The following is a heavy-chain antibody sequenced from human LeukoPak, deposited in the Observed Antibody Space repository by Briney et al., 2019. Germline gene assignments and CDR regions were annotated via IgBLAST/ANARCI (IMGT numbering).Heavy chain of an antibody. CDR1: GFTFSSYA. D-gene: IGHD1-1*01. CDR2: ISYDGSNK. J-gene: IGHJ6*02. CDR3: ARENNWNDEPYYYYYYGMDV. V-gene: IGHV3-30-3*01. Sequence: GGSLRLSCAASGFTFSSYAMHWVRQAPGKGLEWVAVISYDGSNKYYADSVKGRFTISRDNSKNTLYLQMNSLRAEDTAVYYCARENNWNDEPYYYYYYGMDVWGQGTTVTVSS.